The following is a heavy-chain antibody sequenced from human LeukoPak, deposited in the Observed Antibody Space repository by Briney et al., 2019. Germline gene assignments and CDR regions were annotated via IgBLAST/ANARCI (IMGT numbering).Heavy chain of an antibody. CDR1: GGSISSGSYY. D-gene: IGHD3-10*01. CDR3: ARGYYGSRSSYFDY. Sequence: SQTLSLTCTVSGGSISSGSYYWSWIRQPAGKGLEWIGRIYTSGSTNYNPSLKSRVTISVDTSKNQFSLKLSSVTAADTAVYYCARGYYGSRSSYFDYWGQGTLGTVSS. J-gene: IGHJ4*02. CDR2: IYTSGST. V-gene: IGHV4-61*02.